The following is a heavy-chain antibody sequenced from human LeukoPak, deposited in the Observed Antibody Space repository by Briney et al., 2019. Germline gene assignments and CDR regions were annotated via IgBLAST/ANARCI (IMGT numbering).Heavy chain of an antibody. J-gene: IGHJ4*02. CDR1: GFTFSSYA. CDR3: AKDVRYFVWSPYYFDY. CDR2: ISGRGGST. Sequence: PGGSLRLSCAASGFTFSSYAMSWVRQAPGKGLEWVSAISGRGGSTYYADSVKGRFTISRDNSKNTLYLQMNSLRAEDTAVYYCAKDVRYFVWSPYYFDYWGQGTLVTVSS. V-gene: IGHV3-23*01. D-gene: IGHD3-9*01.